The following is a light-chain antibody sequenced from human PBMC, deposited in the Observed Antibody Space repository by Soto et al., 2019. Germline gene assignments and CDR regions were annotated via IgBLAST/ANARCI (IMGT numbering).Light chain of an antibody. CDR3: SSYTRRSTRV. Sequence: QSVLTQPASVSGSPGQSITISCTGTSSDVGGYNYVSWYQQHPGKAPKLMIYEVSNRPSGVSNRFSGSKSGNTASLTISGLQAEDEADYYCSSYTRRSTRVFGGGTDVTVL. CDR2: EVS. V-gene: IGLV2-14*01. J-gene: IGLJ3*02. CDR1: SSDVGGYNY.